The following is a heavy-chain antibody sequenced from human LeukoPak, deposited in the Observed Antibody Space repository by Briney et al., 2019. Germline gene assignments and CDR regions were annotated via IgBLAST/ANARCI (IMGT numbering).Heavy chain of an antibody. V-gene: IGHV4-59*08. CDR1: GGSISSYY. CDR3: ARLAYYDSSGYGY. D-gene: IGHD3-22*01. Sequence: KASETLSLTCTVSGGSISSYYWSWIRQPPGKGLEWIGYIYYSGSTYYNPSLKSRVTISVDTSKNQFSLKLSSVTAADTAVYYCARLAYYDSSGYGYWGQGTLVTVSS. CDR2: IYYSGST. J-gene: IGHJ4*02.